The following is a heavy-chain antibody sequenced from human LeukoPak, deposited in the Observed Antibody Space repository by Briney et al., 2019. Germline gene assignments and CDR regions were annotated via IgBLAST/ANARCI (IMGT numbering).Heavy chain of an antibody. CDR1: GVSISPYY. CDR2: IHTSGSN. D-gene: IGHD3-3*01. Sequence: SETLSLTCAVSGVSISPYYWAWIRQPPGKELEWIGYIHTSGSNNQYPSLKGRVTISVDKSKNHFSLRLTSVTAADTAVYYCARLSAAVHLGAFDLWGQGTMVTASS. CDR3: ARLSAAVHLGAFDL. V-gene: IGHV4-4*09. J-gene: IGHJ3*01.